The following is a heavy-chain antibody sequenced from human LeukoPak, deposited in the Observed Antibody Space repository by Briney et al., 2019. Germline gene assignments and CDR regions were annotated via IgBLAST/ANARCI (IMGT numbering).Heavy chain of an antibody. Sequence: SETLSLTCTVSGGSISSSSYYWGWIRQPPGKGLEWIGSIYYSGSTYYNPSLKSRVTISVDTSKNQFSLKLSSVTAADTAVYYCARDPQVKDIVVVPAASILMDVWGKGTTVTVSS. CDR1: GGSISSSSYY. CDR3: ARDPQVKDIVVVPAASILMDV. CDR2: IYYSGST. D-gene: IGHD2-2*01. V-gene: IGHV4-39*07. J-gene: IGHJ6*03.